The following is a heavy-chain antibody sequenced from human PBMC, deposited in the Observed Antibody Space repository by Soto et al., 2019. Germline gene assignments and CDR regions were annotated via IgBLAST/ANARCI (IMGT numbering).Heavy chain of an antibody. CDR1: GYTFTGYD. V-gene: IGHV1-8*01. Sequence: ASVKVSCKASGYTFTGYDIDWVRQATGQGLEWMGWMNPNSGNTGYAQKFQGRVTMTRNTSISTAYMELSSLRSEDTAVYYCARGQYQLLTVYYYYMDVWGKGTTVTVSS. CDR3: ARGQYQLLTVYYYYMDV. D-gene: IGHD2-2*01. J-gene: IGHJ6*03. CDR2: MNPNSGNT.